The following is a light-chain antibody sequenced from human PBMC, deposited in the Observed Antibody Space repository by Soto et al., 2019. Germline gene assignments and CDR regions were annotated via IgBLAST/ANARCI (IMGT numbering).Light chain of an antibody. CDR3: QQRSKWPT. J-gene: IGKJ4*01. CDR2: DAS. V-gene: IGKV3-11*01. Sequence: VLTQSPATLSLSPGERSTLSFWASQSVGSYLAWYQQKPGQAPRLLIYDASNRATGIPARFSGRGSGTDFTLTISSLEPEDFAIYYCQQRSKWPTFGGGTKVDI. CDR1: QSVGSY.